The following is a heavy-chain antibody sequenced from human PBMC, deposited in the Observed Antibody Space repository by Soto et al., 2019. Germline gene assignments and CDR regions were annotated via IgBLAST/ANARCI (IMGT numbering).Heavy chain of an antibody. D-gene: IGHD2-2*01. Sequence: GGSLRLSCAASGFTFSSYAMSWVRQAPGKGLEWVSAISGSGGSTYYADSVKGRFTISRDNSKNTLYLQMNSLRAEDTAVYYCAKHDGLCTSCPQSKYYFDYWGQGTLVTVSS. J-gene: IGHJ4*02. CDR3: AKHDGLCTSCPQSKYYFDY. CDR2: ISGSGGST. CDR1: GFTFSSYA. V-gene: IGHV3-23*01.